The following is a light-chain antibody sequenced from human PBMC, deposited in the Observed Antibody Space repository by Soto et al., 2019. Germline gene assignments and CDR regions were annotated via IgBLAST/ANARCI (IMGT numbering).Light chain of an antibody. V-gene: IGKV3-15*01. Sequence: ENVMTQSPATLSVSPGERATLSCRASESVGSNLAWYQQKPGQAPRLLIHGASKRATGIPARFSGSGSGTEFTLTISSLQSEDFAVYYCQQYYKWPPETFGQGTKVDIK. CDR2: GAS. CDR1: ESVGSN. CDR3: QQYYKWPPET. J-gene: IGKJ2*01.